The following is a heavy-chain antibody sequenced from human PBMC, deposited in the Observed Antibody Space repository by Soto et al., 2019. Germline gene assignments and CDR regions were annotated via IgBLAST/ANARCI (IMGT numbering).Heavy chain of an antibody. Sequence: GSLRLSCAASGFTFSSYWMHWVRQAPGKGLVWVSRINSDGTSTSYADSVRGRFTISRDNAKNTLYLQMNSLRAEDTAVYYCARGGEMKYYDSSGHSYWGQGTLVTVSS. CDR2: INSDGTST. D-gene: IGHD3-22*01. J-gene: IGHJ4*02. V-gene: IGHV3-74*01. CDR1: GFTFSSYW. CDR3: ARGGEMKYYDSSGHSY.